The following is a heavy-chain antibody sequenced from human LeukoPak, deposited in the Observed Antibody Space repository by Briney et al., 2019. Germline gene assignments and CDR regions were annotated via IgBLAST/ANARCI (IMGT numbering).Heavy chain of an antibody. CDR3: ARDRSGKGSGYYYRPLDY. Sequence: PGGSLRLSCTASGFTFGDYAMSWVRQAPGKGLEWVGFIRSKAYGGTTEYAASVKGRFTISRDDSKSIAYLQMNSLRAEDTAVYYCARDRSGKGSGYYYRPLDYWGQGTLVTVSS. CDR2: IRSKAYGGTT. D-gene: IGHD3-22*01. V-gene: IGHV3-49*04. CDR1: GFTFGDYA. J-gene: IGHJ4*02.